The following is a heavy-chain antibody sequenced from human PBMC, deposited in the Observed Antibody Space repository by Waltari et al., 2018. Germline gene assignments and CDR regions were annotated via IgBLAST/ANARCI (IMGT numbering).Heavy chain of an antibody. J-gene: IGHJ4*02. CDR3: ANPNSAVFDY. CDR2: ISGSGGIT. V-gene: IGHV3-23*01. Sequence: EVQLLESGGGLVQPGGSLRLSCAASGFTFSSYAMSWVRQAPGKGLEWVSGISGSGGITYFADSVKGRFTISRDNSKNTLYLQMNSLRAEDTAKYYCANPNSAVFDYWGQGTLVTVSS. CDR1: GFTFSSYA. D-gene: IGHD1-26*01.